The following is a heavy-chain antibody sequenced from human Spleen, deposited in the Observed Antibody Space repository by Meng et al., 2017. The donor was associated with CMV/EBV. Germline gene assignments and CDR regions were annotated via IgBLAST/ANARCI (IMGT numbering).Heavy chain of an antibody. J-gene: IGHJ4*02. CDR1: GGSISSGDYY. CDR2: IYYSGST. V-gene: IGHV4-30-4*08. CDR3: ARALLWFGELNDY. D-gene: IGHD3-10*01. Sequence: LHESGPGLGKPSQTLSLTCTVSGGSISSGDYYWRWIRQPPGKGLEWIGYIYYSGSTYYNPSLKSRVTISVDTSKNQFSLKLSSVTAADTAVYYCARALLWFGELNDYWGQGTLVTVSS.